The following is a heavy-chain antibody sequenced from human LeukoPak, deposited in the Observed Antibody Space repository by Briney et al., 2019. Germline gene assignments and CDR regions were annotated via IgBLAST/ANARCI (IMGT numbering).Heavy chain of an antibody. Sequence: GGSLRLSCAAPGFTFSSYAMSWVRQAPGKGLEWVANIKQDGSEKYSVDSVKARFTISRDNAKNSPYLQMNTLRPQDTALFYCAREDSSGWFSYSGEGELVTVSS. V-gene: IGHV3-7*03. D-gene: IGHD6-19*01. CDR2: IKQDGSEK. CDR3: AREDSSGWFSY. J-gene: IGHJ4*02. CDR1: GFTFSSYA.